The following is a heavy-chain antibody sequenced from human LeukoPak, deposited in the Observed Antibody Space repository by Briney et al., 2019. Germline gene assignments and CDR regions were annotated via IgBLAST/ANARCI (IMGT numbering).Heavy chain of an antibody. CDR2: IDDSGNT. V-gene: IGHV4-59*01. CDR1: GGSISRYY. J-gene: IGHJ3*02. D-gene: IGHD3-10*01. Sequence: SETLSLTCTVSGGSISRYYWSWIRRPPGKGLEWIGYIDDSGNTNYNPSLKSQVTISVDKSKNQFTLKLSFVTAADTAMYYCARSDYHNSGSHTVFDAFDIWGQGTRVTVSS. CDR3: ARSDYHNSGSHTVFDAFDI.